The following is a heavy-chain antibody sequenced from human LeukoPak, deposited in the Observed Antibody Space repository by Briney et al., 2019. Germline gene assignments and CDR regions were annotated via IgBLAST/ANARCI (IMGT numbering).Heavy chain of an antibody. D-gene: IGHD3-3*01. CDR1: GGSISSSSYY. V-gene: IGHV4-39*01. J-gene: IGHJ4*02. CDR3: AQSPSNDFWSGYDY. Sequence: SETLSLTCTVSGGSISSSSYYWGWIRQPPGKGLEWIGSIYYSGSTYYNPPLKSRVTISVDTSKNQFSLKLSSVTAADTAVYYCAQSPSNDFWSGYDYWGQGTLVTVSS. CDR2: IYYSGST.